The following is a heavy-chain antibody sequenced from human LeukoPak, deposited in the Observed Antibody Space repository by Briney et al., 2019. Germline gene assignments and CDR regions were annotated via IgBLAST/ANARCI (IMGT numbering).Heavy chain of an antibody. Sequence: GGSLRLSWSAAGFIFSNYWMRWVRQAPGKGLEWVANIKQDGSEKFYVDSVKGRLTISRDNAKNSLYLQMNSLRVEDTAVYYCARVQGSSGPGIFEYWGQGTLVTVSS. J-gene: IGHJ4*02. V-gene: IGHV3-7*01. D-gene: IGHD6-19*01. CDR2: IKQDGSEK. CDR1: GFIFSNYW. CDR3: ARVQGSSGPGIFEY.